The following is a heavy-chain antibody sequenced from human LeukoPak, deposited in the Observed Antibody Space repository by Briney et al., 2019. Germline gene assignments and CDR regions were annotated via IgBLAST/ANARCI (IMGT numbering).Heavy chain of an antibody. J-gene: IGHJ6*03. CDR3: ARAQYDFWSGYSLSMDV. CDR1: GFTLSSYG. CDR2: IWYDGSNK. V-gene: IGHV3-33*01. D-gene: IGHD3-3*01. Sequence: GGSLRLSCAASGFTLSSYGMHWVRQAPGKGLEWVAVIWYDGSNKYYADSVKGRFTISRDNSKNTLYLQMNSLRAEDTAVYYCARAQYDFWSGYSLSMDVWGKGTTVTVSS.